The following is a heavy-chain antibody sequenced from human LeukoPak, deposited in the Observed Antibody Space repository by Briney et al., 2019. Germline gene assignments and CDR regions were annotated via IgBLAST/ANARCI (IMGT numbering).Heavy chain of an antibody. J-gene: IGHJ6*02. CDR3: AREVEDDFWSGYNYYYYGMDV. CDR1: GYTFTSYA. CDR2: INAGNGNT. Sequence: ASVKVSCKASGYTFTSYAMHWVRQAPGQRLEWMGWINAGNGNTKYSQKFQGRVTITRDTSASTAYMELSSLRSEDTAVYYCAREVEDDFWSGYNYYYYGMDVWGQGTTVTVSS. D-gene: IGHD3-3*01. V-gene: IGHV1-3*01.